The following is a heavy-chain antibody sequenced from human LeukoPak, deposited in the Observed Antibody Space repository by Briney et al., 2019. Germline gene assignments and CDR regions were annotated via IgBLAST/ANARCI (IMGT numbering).Heavy chain of an antibody. V-gene: IGHV1-69*13. J-gene: IGHJ4*02. Sequence: SVKVSGKASGGTFSSYAISWVRQAPGQGLEWMGGIIPIFGTANYAQKFQGRVTITADESTSTAYMELSSLRSEDTAVYYCARGAAVADFAFDYWGQGTLVTVSS. CDR1: GGTFSSYA. D-gene: IGHD6-19*01. CDR2: IIPIFGTA. CDR3: ARGAAVADFAFDY.